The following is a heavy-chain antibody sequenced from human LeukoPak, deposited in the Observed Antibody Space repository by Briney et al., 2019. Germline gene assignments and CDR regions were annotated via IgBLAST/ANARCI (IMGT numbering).Heavy chain of an antibody. CDR1: GYTFTSYY. CDR2: INPSGGST. J-gene: IGHJ4*02. CDR3: ARGTPPRYDSSGYYRDY. D-gene: IGHD3-22*01. Sequence: ASVKVSCKASGYTFTSYYMHWVRQAPGQGLEWMGIINPSGGSTSYAQKFQGRVTMTRDTSTSTVYMELSSLRSEDTAVYYCARGTPPRYDSSGYYRDYWGQGTLVTVSS. V-gene: IGHV1-46*01.